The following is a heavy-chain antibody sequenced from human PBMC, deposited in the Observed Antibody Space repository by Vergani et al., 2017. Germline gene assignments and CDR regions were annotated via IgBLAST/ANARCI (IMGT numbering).Heavy chain of an antibody. D-gene: IGHD1-26*01. V-gene: IGHV4-59*04. Sequence: QVQLQESGPGLVKPSETLSLTCTVSGGSFNTYYWSWIRQSPGKGLEWIGSIYYSGSTYYNPSLESRVTMSVDTSKSQFSLKLSSVTAADTAVYYCARDRKDVGDWYFDLWGRGTKVTVSS. J-gene: IGHJ2*01. CDR1: GGSFNTYY. CDR3: ARDRKDVGDWYFDL. CDR2: IYYSGST.